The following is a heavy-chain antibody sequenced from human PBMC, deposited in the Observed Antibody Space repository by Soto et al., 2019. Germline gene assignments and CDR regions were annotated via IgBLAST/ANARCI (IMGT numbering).Heavy chain of an antibody. CDR1: RFTFTTYA. V-gene: IGHV3-30-3*01. J-gene: IGHJ4*01. Sequence: GGSLRLSCAASRFTFTTYAMNWVRQAPGKGIAWVGLMSSDGTNEHYPDSGRGRFTVSRYNSRTTRFLQMNNLRTDVTSVHYFARGGYISDCKYYFDFWGLGTLVTVSS. CDR3: ARGGYISDCKYYFDF. D-gene: IGHD3-3*02. CDR2: MSSDGTNE.